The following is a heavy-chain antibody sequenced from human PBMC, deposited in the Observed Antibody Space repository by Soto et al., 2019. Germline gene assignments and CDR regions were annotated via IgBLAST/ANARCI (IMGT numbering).Heavy chain of an antibody. CDR1: GYTFSNYG. D-gene: IGHD1-26*01. J-gene: IGHJ4*02. Sequence: QVQLVQSGPEVKKPGASVKVSCKGSGYTFSNYGVTWVRQAPGQGLERLGWVSAHNRNTDYAQKFEDRATMTIDTSTNTAYLELRGLTPDDTAVYYCARERRWEPLLYWGQGTL. CDR3: ARERRWEPLLY. CDR2: VSAHNRNT. V-gene: IGHV1-18*01.